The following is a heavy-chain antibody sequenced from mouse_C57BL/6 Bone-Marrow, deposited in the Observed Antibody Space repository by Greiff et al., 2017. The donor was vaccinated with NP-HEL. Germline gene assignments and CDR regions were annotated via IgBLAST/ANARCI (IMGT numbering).Heavy chain of an antibody. V-gene: IGHV1-42*01. CDR3: ARKNYSNPFYAMDY. D-gene: IGHD2-5*01. Sequence: VQLKESGPELVKPGASVKISCKASGYSFTGYYMNWVKQSPEKSLEWIGEINPSTGGTTYNQKFKAKATLTVDKSSSTAYMQLKSLTSEDSAVYYCARKNYSNPFYAMDYWGQGTSVTVSS. CDR2: INPSTGGT. J-gene: IGHJ4*01. CDR1: GYSFTGYY.